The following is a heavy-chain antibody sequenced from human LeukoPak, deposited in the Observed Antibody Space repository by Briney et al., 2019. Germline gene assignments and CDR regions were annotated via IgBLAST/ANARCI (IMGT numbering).Heavy chain of an antibody. CDR3: AKRAGGTPDY. CDR1: GFSFSNYA. D-gene: IGHD1-26*01. V-gene: IGHV3-23*01. CDR2: IGGDGHST. J-gene: IGHJ4*02. Sequence: GGSLRLSCAASGFSFSNYAMTWVRQAPGKGLEWVSAIGGDGHSTDYADSVKGRFAISRDNSKNTLYLQMNSLRAEDTALYYCAKRAGGTPDYWGLGTLVTVSS.